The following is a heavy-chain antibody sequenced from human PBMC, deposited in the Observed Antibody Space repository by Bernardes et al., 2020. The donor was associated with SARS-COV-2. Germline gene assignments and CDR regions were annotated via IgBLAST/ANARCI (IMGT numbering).Heavy chain of an antibody. CDR3: ARDRMRGTTISGVVRRISGGGMDV. V-gene: IGHV4-59*11. CDR1: GSSISRHY. CDR2: IFHSGST. Sequence: SETLSLTCTVSGSSISRHYWGWIRQPPGKGLEWIGFIFHSGSTGYNPSLESRVTISVDTSKNQFSLRLSSVTAADTAVYYCARDRMRGTTISGVVRRISGGGMDVWGQGTTVIVSS. J-gene: IGHJ6*02. D-gene: IGHD3-3*01.